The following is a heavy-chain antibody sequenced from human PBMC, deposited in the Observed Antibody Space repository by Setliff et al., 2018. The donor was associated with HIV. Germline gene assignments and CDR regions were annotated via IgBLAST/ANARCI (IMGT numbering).Heavy chain of an antibody. CDR1: GYSFTSYW. CDR2: IYPDDSDT. V-gene: IGHV5-51*04. D-gene: IGHD3-3*01. J-gene: IGHJ3*02. CDR3: ARGPLSSLWTGFYTGAFDI. Sequence: GESLKISCESSGYSFTSYWIGWVRQMPGKGLEWMGIIYPDDSDTRYSPSFRGQVTISADKPISTAYLQWSSLKASDTVMYYCARGPLSSLWTGFYTGAFDIWGQGTTVTVSS.